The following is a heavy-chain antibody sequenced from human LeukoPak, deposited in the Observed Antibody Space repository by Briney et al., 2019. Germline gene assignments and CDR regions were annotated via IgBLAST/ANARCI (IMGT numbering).Heavy chain of an antibody. CDR2: IYYSGST. CDR3: ARKLPAAAVYYYYMDV. CDR1: GGSISSGDYY. J-gene: IGHJ6*03. Sequence: PSETLSLTCTVSGGSISSGDYYWSWIRQPPGKGLEWIGYIYYSGSTYYNPSLKSRVTISVDTSKNQFSLKLSSVTAADTAVYYCARKLPAAAVYYYYMDVWGKGATVTVSS. V-gene: IGHV4-30-4*01. D-gene: IGHD6-13*01.